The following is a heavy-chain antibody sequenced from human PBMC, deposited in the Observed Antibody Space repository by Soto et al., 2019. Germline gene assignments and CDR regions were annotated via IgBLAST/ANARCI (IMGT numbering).Heavy chain of an antibody. CDR2: ISYDGSNK. D-gene: IGHD6-13*01. J-gene: IGHJ4*02. Sequence: QVQLVESGGGVVQPGRSLRLSCAASGFTFSSYGMHWVRQAPGKGLEWVAVISYDGSNKYYADSVKGRFTISRDNSKNTLYLQMNSLRAEDTAVYYCAKDRSSSWPDYFDYWGQGTLVTVSS. V-gene: IGHV3-30*18. CDR3: AKDRSSSWPDYFDY. CDR1: GFTFSSYG.